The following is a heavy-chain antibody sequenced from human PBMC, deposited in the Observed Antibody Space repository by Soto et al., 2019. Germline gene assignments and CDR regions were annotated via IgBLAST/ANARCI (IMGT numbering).Heavy chain of an antibody. J-gene: IGHJ6*02. V-gene: IGHV3-23*01. CDR3: PAGIYSYGMDV. Sequence: GESLKNSCAAPGFTLSRYSMSLGRQAPGKGLEWVSGISGGGGITYYADSVKGRFTISRDNSKNTLYLQMDSLRADDTAVYYCPAGIYSYGMDVWGQGTTVTVSS. CDR1: GFTLSRYS. CDR2: ISGGGGIT. D-gene: IGHD6-13*01.